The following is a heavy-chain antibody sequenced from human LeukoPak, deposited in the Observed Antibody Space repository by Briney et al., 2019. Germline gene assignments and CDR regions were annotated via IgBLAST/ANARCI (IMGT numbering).Heavy chain of an antibody. CDR1: GYRFTSYW. J-gene: IGHJ3*02. D-gene: IGHD1-26*01. CDR2: IYPGDSDT. V-gene: IGHV5-51*01. CDR3: ARHSSGSYRSAFDI. Sequence: KVGESLKISCKDSGYRFTSYWTGWVRQMPGKGLEWMGIIYPGDSDTRYSPSFQGQVTISADKSINTAYLQWNSLKASDTAMYYCARHSSGSYRSAFDIWGQGTMVTVSS.